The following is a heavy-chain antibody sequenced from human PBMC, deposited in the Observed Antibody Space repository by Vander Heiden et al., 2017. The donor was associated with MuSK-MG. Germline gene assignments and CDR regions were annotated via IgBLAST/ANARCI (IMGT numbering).Heavy chain of an antibody. CDR1: GYTFSDRY. CDR2: VDPEDGVT. D-gene: IGHD2-15*01. J-gene: IGHJ5*01. Sequence: ELQLVQSGAEGQTPGTALEIACRVSGYTFSDRYIHWVKQAPGKGLDWVGLVDPEDGVTCYAQKFQGRVTITADRSTDTVYMKLSSLRSEDTAMYYCARTRGVDWFDFWGQGTLVKVS. V-gene: IGHV1-69-2*01. CDR3: ARTRGVDWFDF.